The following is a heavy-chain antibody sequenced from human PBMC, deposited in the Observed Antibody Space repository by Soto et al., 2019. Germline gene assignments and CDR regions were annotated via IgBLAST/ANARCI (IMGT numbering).Heavy chain of an antibody. J-gene: IGHJ6*02. D-gene: IGHD5-12*01. CDR1: GFIFSSYA. Sequence: GGSLRLSCAASGFIFSSYAMHWVRQAPGKGLEWGAVISYDGSYKYYADSVKGRFTISRDNSNKTLYLQMNSLRPEDTAVYYCARDLVAVGEDFYYGMDVWGQGTTVTVSS. CDR2: ISYDGSYK. V-gene: IGHV3-30-3*01. CDR3: ARDLVAVGEDFYYGMDV.